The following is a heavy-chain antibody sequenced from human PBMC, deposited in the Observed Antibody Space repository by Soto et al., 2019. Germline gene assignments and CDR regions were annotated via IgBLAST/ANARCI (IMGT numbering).Heavy chain of an antibody. D-gene: IGHD3-16*01. CDR2: IHHSTGT. CDR3: ARNDGYDMDV. J-gene: IGHJ6*02. V-gene: IGHV4-4*02. CDR1: GASISSSYW. Sequence: QVQLQESGPGLVKPSGTLSLTCAVSGASISSSYWWSCVRQPPGKGLEWIGEIHHSTGTNSNPSLKSRVTISVDKSKNQLFLRLTSVTVADTAVYYWARNDGYDMDVWGQGTTVTVSS.